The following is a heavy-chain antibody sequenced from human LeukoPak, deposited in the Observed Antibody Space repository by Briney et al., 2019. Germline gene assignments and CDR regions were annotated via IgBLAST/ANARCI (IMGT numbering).Heavy chain of an antibody. CDR1: GFTFSSYG. D-gene: IGHD6-19*01. J-gene: IGHJ3*02. Sequence: PGGSLRLSCAASGFTFSSYGMHWVRQAPGKGLEWVAVIWYDGSNKYYADSVKGRFTISRDNSKNTLYLQMNSLRAEDTAVYYCAREGPVAATDDAFDIWGQGTMVTVSS. CDR2: IWYDGSNK. V-gene: IGHV3-33*01. CDR3: AREGPVAATDDAFDI.